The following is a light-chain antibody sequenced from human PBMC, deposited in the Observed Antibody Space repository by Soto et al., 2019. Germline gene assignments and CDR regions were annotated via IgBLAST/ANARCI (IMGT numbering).Light chain of an antibody. Sequence: QSALAQPASVSGSPGQSITISCTGTSSDVGAYNSVSWYQQHPHRAPQVIIYKGTQRPSGVSNRFSGSKSGNTASLTISGLQAEDEADYYCSSYTSTNTLVFGTGTKVTVL. J-gene: IGLJ1*01. CDR1: SSDVGAYNS. V-gene: IGLV2-14*02. CDR3: SSYTSTNTLV. CDR2: KGT.